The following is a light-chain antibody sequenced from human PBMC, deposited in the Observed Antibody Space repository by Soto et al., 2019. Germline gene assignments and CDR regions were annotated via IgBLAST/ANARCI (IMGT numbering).Light chain of an antibody. Sequence: DIQMTQSPSSLSASVGDRVIINCRASQSINNYLNWYQQKPGKAPKLLIFAASSLQSGVPSRFGGSGSGTDFTLTIGSLQPADSATYFCQQSYSTPQTFGQGTKVDIK. V-gene: IGKV1-39*01. CDR1: QSINNY. CDR2: AAS. J-gene: IGKJ1*01. CDR3: QQSYSTPQT.